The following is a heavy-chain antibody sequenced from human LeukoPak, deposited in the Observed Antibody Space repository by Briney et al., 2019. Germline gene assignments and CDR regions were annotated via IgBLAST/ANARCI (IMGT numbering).Heavy chain of an antibody. J-gene: IGHJ4*02. CDR3: ARVEGGGSYYGSGTPPFDY. CDR2: INPSGGST. CDR1: GYTFTSYY. D-gene: IGHD3-10*01. Sequence: ASVKVSCKASGYTFTSYYMHWVRQAPGQGLEWMGIINPSGGSTSYAQKFQGRVTMTRDTSTSTVYMELSSLRSEDTAVYYCARVEGGGSYYGSGTPPFDYWGQGTLATVSS. V-gene: IGHV1-46*01.